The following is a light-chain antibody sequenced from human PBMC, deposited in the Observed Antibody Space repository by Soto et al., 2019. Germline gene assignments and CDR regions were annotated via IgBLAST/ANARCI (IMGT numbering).Light chain of an antibody. J-gene: IGKJ1*01. CDR2: GAS. CDR3: QQYSHWRT. V-gene: IGKV3-15*01. Sequence: EIMMTQSPANVSVFPGERATLSCRASQSIDSDSAWYQQKPGHVPRLLIYGASTRATGVPARFSGSGSGTXFTLTIIXLQSDDFAVYYCQQYSHWRTFGPGTKVEIK. CDR1: QSIDSD.